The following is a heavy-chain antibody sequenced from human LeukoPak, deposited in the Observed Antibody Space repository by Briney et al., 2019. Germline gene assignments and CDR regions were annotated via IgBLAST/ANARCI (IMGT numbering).Heavy chain of an antibody. J-gene: IGHJ6*03. Sequence: SETLSLTCTVSGGSISSYHWSWIRQPAGKGLEWIGRIYTSGSTNYNPSLKSRVTMSVDMSKNQFSLKLSSVTAADTAVYYCARDHRRGYSYGYGYYYYYMDVWGKGTTVTVSS. D-gene: IGHD5-18*01. V-gene: IGHV4-4*07. CDR3: ARDHRRGYSYGYGYYYYYMDV. CDR1: GGSISSYH. CDR2: IYTSGST.